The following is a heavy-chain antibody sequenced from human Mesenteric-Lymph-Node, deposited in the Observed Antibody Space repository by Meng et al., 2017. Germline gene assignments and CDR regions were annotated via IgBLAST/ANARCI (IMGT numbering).Heavy chain of an antibody. CDR3: ARESMVRGVIWSDWFDP. CDR1: GASISSYY. J-gene: IGHJ5*02. V-gene: IGHV4-59*01. CDR2: MYYSGST. D-gene: IGHD3-10*01. Sequence: SETLSLTCTVSGASISSYYWSWIRQPPGRGLEWIGYMYYSGSTDYNPSLESRVTMSVDTSNNQFSLKLSSVTAADTAVYYCARESMVRGVIWSDWFDPWGQGTLVTVSS.